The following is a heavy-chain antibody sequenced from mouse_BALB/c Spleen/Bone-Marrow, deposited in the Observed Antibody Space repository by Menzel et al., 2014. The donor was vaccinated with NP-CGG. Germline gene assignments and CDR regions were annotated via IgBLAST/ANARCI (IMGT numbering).Heavy chain of an antibody. D-gene: IGHD1-1*01. CDR3: ARDYYGSSYWYFDV. CDR2: FGILAYSI. J-gene: IGHJ1*01. V-gene: IGHV5-15*02. Sequence: EVKVVESGGALVQPGGSRKPSGAAPELPFGNSGRAGVRQPPGRGPEWEDLFGILAYSIYYADTVTGRFTISRENAKNALYLEMSSLRSEDTAMYYCARDYYGSSYWYFDVWGAGTTVTVSS. CDR1: ELPFGNSG.